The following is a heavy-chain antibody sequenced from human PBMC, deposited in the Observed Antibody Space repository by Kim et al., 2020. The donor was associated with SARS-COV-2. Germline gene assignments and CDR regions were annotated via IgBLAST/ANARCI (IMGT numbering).Heavy chain of an antibody. J-gene: IGHJ5*02. Sequence: ASVKVSCKASGYTFAQFAMHWVRQAPGQSLEWMGWINAANGDTKYSPKLQGRVTITRVTSASTAYMELSSLRSEDTAVYYCASLGITSPGRFDPWGQGTLVTVSS. D-gene: IGHD1-20*01. V-gene: IGHV1-3*01. CDR3: ASLGITSPGRFDP. CDR1: GYTFAQFA. CDR2: INAANGDT.